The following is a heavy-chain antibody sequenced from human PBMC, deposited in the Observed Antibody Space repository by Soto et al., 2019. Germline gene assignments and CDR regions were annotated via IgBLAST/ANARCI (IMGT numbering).Heavy chain of an antibody. CDR2: INHSGST. D-gene: IGHD2-8*01. CDR3: ARGPIVLIAGYYFDY. Sequence: QVQLQQWGAGQLKPSETLSLTCAVYGGSFSGYYWSWIRQPPGKGLEWIGEINHSGSTNYNPSLKSRVTKSVDTTKNQFSMTLSSVTAADTAVYYCARGPIVLIAGYYFDYWGQGTLVTVSS. J-gene: IGHJ4*02. V-gene: IGHV4-34*01. CDR1: GGSFSGYY.